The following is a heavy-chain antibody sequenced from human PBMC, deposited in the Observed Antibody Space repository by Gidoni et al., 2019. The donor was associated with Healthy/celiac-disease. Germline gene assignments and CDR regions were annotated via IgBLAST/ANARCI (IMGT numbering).Heavy chain of an antibody. D-gene: IGHD3-22*01. CDR1: GFTFSSYA. CDR3: AKAGPYYDSSGYYTDY. J-gene: IGHJ4*02. V-gene: IGHV3-23*01. CDR2: ISGSGGST. Sequence: EVQLLESGGGLVQPGGSLRLSCAASGFTFSSYAMSWVRQAPGKGLEWVSAISGSGGSTYYADSVKGRFTISRDNSKNTLYLQMNSLRAEDTAVYYCAKAGPYYDSSGYYTDYWGQGTLVTVSS.